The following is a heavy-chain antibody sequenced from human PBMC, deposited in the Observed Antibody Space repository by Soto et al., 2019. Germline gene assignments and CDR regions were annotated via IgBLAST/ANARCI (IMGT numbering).Heavy chain of an antibody. V-gene: IGHV1-3*01. CDR2: INAGNGNT. J-gene: IGHJ6*02. CDR1: GYTFTGYY. D-gene: IGHD6-6*01. Sequence: ASVKVSCKASGYTFTGYYMHWVRQAPGQRLEWMGWINAGNGNTKYSQKFQGRVTITRDTSASTAYMELSSLRSEDTAVYYCARGKGIAARHYYYYGMDVWGQGTTVTVSS. CDR3: ARGKGIAARHYYYYGMDV.